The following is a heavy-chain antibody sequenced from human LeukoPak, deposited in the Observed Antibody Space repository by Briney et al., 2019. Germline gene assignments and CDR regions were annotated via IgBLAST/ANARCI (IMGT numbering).Heavy chain of an antibody. V-gene: IGHV3-23*01. CDR1: GFTFSSYA. Sequence: GGSLRLSCAASGFTFSSYAMSWVRQAPGKGLEWVSAISGSGGSTYYADSVKGRFTISRDNSKNTLYLQMNSLRAEDAAVYYCAQAAWWRGYCSSTSCYGEFDYWGQGTLVTVSS. D-gene: IGHD2-2*01. CDR3: AQAAWWRGYCSSTSCYGEFDY. J-gene: IGHJ4*02. CDR2: ISGSGGST.